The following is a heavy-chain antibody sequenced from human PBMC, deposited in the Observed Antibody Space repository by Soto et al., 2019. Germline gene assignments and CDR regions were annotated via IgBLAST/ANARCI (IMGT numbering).Heavy chain of an antibody. V-gene: IGHV4-59*12. D-gene: IGHD2-15*01. CDR2: IYYSGST. CDR3: ARDVFCSSGTCRIGNWFDP. Sequence: SETLSLTCTVSGSPLSSYNRTWIRQPPGKGREWIGYIYYSGSTNYNPSLKSRVIMSVGTPTKQFSLKLSSLTAADMAVYYCARDVFCSSGTCRIGNWFDPWGQGTMVTVSS. J-gene: IGHJ5*02. CDR1: GSPLSSYN.